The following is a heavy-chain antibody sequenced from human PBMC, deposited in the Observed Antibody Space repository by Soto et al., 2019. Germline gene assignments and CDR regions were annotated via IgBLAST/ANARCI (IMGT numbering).Heavy chain of an antibody. CDR3: AKQKVLVTSTYYFEY. D-gene: IGHD3-22*01. Sequence: GGSLRLSCAASGFTFDTCAMSWVRQAPGKGLEWVSSISPNGGSTYYADSVKGRFTISRDNSKNTLDLQINSLRAEDTAIYYCAKQKVLVTSTYYFEYWGQGTLVTVSS. J-gene: IGHJ4*02. CDR1: GFTFDTCA. V-gene: IGHV3-23*01. CDR2: ISPNGGST.